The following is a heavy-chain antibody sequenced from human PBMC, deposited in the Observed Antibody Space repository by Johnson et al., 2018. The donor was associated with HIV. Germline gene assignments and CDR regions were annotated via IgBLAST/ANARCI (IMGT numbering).Heavy chain of an antibody. CDR1: GFTFSSYG. J-gene: IGHJ3*02. Sequence: QLVESGGGVVQPGRSLRLSCAASGFTFSSYGMHWVRQAPGKGLEWVAVIWYDGSNKYYADSVKGRFTISRDNAKNSLYLQMNSLGAEDTAVYDCARGTAASSTLDAFDIWGRGTMFTVSS. CDR2: IWYDGSNK. D-gene: IGHD6-25*01. CDR3: ARGTAASSTLDAFDI. V-gene: IGHV3-33*01.